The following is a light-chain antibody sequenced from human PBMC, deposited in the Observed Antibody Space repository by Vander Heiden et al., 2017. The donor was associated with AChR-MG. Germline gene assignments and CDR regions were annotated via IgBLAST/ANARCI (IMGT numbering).Light chain of an antibody. CDR3: SSDAGSNLRV. J-gene: IGLJ2*01. Sequence: SALTQPPSASVSPGPSVTISCTATSSDVGGYNYVSWYQQHPGNAPKLMIYEVSKRPSGVPDRFSGSKSGNTASLTVSGLQAEDEAYYYCSSDAGSNLRVFGGGTKLTVL. CDR1: SSDVGGYNY. CDR2: EVS. V-gene: IGLV2-8*01.